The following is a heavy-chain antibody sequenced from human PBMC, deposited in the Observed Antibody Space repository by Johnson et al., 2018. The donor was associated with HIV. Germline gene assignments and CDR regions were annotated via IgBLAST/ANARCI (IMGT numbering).Heavy chain of an antibody. V-gene: IGHV3-30*04. D-gene: IGHD3-16*02. J-gene: IGHJ3*01. Sequence: VQLVESGGGVVQPGRSLRLSCAASGFTFSSYAMHWVRQAPGKGLEWVAVISYDGSNKYYADSVKGRFTISRDNSKNTLYLQMNSLRAEDTAVYYCAREFSFTPEAFDFWGQGTMVAVSS. CDR2: ISYDGSNK. CDR1: GFTFSSYA. CDR3: AREFSFTPEAFDF.